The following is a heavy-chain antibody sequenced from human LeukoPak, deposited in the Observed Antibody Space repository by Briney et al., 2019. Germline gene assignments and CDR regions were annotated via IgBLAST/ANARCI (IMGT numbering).Heavy chain of an antibody. Sequence: GGSLRLSCAASGFTFSSYSMSWVRQAPGKGLEWVSSISSSSGYIYYADSVKGRFTISRDNAKNSLYLQMNNLRAEDRAVYYCARVAVKRVVGARGPAFDIWGQGTMVTVSS. CDR2: ISSSSGYI. D-gene: IGHD1-26*01. J-gene: IGHJ3*02. CDR1: GFTFSSYS. CDR3: ARVAVKRVVGARGPAFDI. V-gene: IGHV3-21*01.